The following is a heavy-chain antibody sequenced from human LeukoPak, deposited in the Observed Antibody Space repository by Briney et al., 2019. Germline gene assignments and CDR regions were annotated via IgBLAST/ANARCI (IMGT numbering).Heavy chain of an antibody. J-gene: IGHJ3*02. CDR1: GGSISSSSYY. CDR3: AREYLYYYDSSGPIGAFDI. V-gene: IGHV4-39*07. CDR2: IYYSGST. Sequence: SETLSLTCTVSGGSISSSSYYWGCIRQPPGKGLECIGSIYYSGSTYYNPSLKSRVTISVDTSKNQFSLKLSSVTAADTAVSYCAREYLYYYDSSGPIGAFDIWDQGTMVTVSS. D-gene: IGHD3-22*01.